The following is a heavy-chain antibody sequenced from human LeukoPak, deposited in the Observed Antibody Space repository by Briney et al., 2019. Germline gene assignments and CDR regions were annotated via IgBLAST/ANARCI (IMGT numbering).Heavy chain of an antibody. V-gene: IGHV3-23*01. CDR2: ITGSGDGT. Sequence: GSLRLSCAASEFTFRSYAMSWVRQAPGEGLEWVSAITGSGDGTIYADSVKGRFTISRDNSRNTLYLQMSSLRAEDTGVYYCAKEIAAVGKGVFAHWGQGTLVAVSS. J-gene: IGHJ4*02. CDR3: AKEIAAVGKGVFAH. D-gene: IGHD6-13*01. CDR1: EFTFRSYA.